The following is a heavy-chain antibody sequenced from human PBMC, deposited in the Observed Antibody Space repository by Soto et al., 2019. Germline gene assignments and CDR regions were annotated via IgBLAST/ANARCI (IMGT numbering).Heavy chain of an antibody. Sequence: SGPTLVNPTQTLTLTCTFSGFSLSTSGVGVGWIRQPPGKALEWLALIYWNDDKRYSSSLKSRLTITKDTSKNQVVLTMTNIDPVDTAPYYCAHRLVGPGGFDYWGQGSLVTVSS. CDR1: GFSLSTSGVG. D-gene: IGHD1-26*01. CDR2: IYWNDDK. J-gene: IGHJ4*02. CDR3: AHRLVGPGGFDY. V-gene: IGHV2-5*01.